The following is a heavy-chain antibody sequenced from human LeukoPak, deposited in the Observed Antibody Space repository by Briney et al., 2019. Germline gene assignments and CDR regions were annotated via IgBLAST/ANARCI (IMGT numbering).Heavy chain of an antibody. CDR3: ARETAAAGTSAFDI. D-gene: IGHD6-13*01. J-gene: IGHJ3*02. V-gene: IGHV1-2*02. Sequence: ASVKVSCKASGYTFTGYYMHWVRQAPGQGLEWMGWINPDSGGTNYAQKFQGRVTMTRDTSISTAYMELSRLRSDDTAVYYCARETAAAGTSAFDIWGQGTMVTVSS. CDR1: GYTFTGYY. CDR2: INPDSGGT.